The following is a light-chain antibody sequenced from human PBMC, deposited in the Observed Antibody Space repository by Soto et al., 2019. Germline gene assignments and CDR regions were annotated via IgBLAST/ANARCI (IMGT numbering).Light chain of an antibody. CDR2: GTS. V-gene: IGKV3-20*01. CDR3: QQYGSSSWT. Sequence: EIVLRQSPGTLSLSPGERATLSCRASQSVSSSYLAWYQQKPGQAPRLLIYGTSSRATAIPDRFSGSGSGTELTLTISRLEPEDFAVYYCQQYGSSSWTFGQGTKGDIK. J-gene: IGKJ1*01. CDR1: QSVSSSY.